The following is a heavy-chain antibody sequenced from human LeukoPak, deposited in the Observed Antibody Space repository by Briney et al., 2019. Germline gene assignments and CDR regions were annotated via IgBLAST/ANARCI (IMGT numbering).Heavy chain of an antibody. CDR2: IYHSGST. CDR1: GYSISSGYY. V-gene: IGHV4-38-2*01. J-gene: IGHJ6*03. Sequence: RASETLSLTCAVSGYSISSGYYWGWIRQPPGKGLEWIGSIYHSGSTYYNPSLKSRVTISVDTSKNQFSLKLSSVTAADTAVYYCARPPLYYDFWSGSRGPSSAYMDVWGEGTTVTVSS. CDR3: ARPPLYYDFWSGSRGPSSAYMDV. D-gene: IGHD3-3*01.